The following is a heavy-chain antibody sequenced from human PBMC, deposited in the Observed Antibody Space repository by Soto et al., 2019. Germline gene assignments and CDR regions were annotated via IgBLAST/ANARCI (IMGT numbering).Heavy chain of an antibody. CDR2: INHTGSI. CDR3: AREGGIVVVPAAFDP. CDR1: GGSFSGYY. V-gene: IGHV4-34*01. J-gene: IGHJ5*02. D-gene: IGHD2-2*01. Sequence: QVQLQQWGAGLLKPSETLSLTCAVYGGSFSGYYWSWIRQPPGKGLEWIGEINHTGSINYNPSLKSRGTISVDTSKNHFSLKVSSVTAPATAVYYCAREGGIVVVPAAFDPWGQGTLVTVSS.